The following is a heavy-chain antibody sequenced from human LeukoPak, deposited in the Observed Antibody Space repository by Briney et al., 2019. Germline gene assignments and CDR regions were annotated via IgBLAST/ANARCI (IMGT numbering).Heavy chain of an antibody. V-gene: IGHV3-21*01. D-gene: IGHD3-3*01. CDR3: AKDHYWSIDY. CDR1: GFTFSSYS. CDR2: ISSSSSYI. J-gene: IGHJ4*02. Sequence: GGSLRLSCAASGFTFSSYSMNWVRQAPGKGLEWVSSISSSSSYIYYADSVKGRFTISRDNAKNSLYLQMNSLRAEDTGVYYCAKDHYWSIDYWGRGTLVTVSS.